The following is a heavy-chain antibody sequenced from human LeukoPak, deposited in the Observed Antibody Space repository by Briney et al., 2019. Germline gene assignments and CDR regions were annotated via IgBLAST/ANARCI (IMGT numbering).Heavy chain of an antibody. CDR2: ISSNGGST. V-gene: IGHV3-64*01. CDR1: GFTFSSYA. D-gene: IGHD2-2*01. Sequence: GRSLRLSCAASGFTFSSYAMHWVRQAPGKGLEYVSAISSNGGSTYYANSVKGRFTISRDNSKNTLYLQMGSLRAEDMAVYYCARPKYCSSTSCFDFDYWGQGTLVTVSS. J-gene: IGHJ4*02. CDR3: ARPKYCSSTSCFDFDY.